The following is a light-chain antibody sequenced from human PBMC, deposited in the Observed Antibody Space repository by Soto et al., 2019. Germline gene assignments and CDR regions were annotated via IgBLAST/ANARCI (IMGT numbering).Light chain of an antibody. CDR1: SSNIGAGYD. CDR3: QSYDSSLSGPL. V-gene: IGLV1-40*01. J-gene: IGLJ2*01. CDR2: GNS. Sequence: QSVLTQPPSVSGAPGQRVTISCTGSSSNIGAGYDVHWYQQLPGTAPKLLIYGNSNRPSGVPDRFSGSKSGTPASLAITGLQAEDEADYYCQSYDSSLSGPLFGGGTKVTVL.